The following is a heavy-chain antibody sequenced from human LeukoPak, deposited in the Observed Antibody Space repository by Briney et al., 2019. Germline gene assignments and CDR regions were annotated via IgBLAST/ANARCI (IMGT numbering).Heavy chain of an antibody. Sequence: EPGGSLRLSCAASGFTFSRYGMSWVRQAPGRGLEWVSAISGSGGSTYYADSVKGRFTISRDNSKNTLYLQMNSLRAEDTAVYFCAKTGGIAASRWGQGTLVTVSS. V-gene: IGHV3-23*01. J-gene: IGHJ4*02. D-gene: IGHD6-13*01. CDR3: AKTGGIAASR. CDR1: GFTFSRYG. CDR2: ISGSGGST.